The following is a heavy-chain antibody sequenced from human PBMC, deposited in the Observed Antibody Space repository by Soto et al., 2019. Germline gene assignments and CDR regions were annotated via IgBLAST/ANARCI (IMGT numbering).Heavy chain of an antibody. CDR3: ARDHRERNWFDP. V-gene: IGHV1-69*06. CDR2: IIPIFGTA. D-gene: IGHD1-26*01. J-gene: IGHJ5*02. CDR1: GGTFSSYA. Sequence: QVQLVQSGAEVKKPGSSVKVSCKASGGTFSSYAISWVRQAPGQGLEWMGGIIPIFGTANYAQKFQGRVTITADKSTRTAYMELSSLSSEDTAVYYCARDHRERNWFDPWGQGTLVTVSS.